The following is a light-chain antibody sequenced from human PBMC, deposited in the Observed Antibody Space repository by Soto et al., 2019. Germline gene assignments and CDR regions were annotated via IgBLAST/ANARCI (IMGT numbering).Light chain of an antibody. CDR3: QQYENFSP. Sequence: DIQMTQSPSTLSASVGDRVTITCRASQTISGLLAWYQQKPGKAPKLLIYKTSSLQSGVPSRFIGRGSGTEFTLTISSLQPDDFATYHCQQYENFSPFGGGTKVEIK. J-gene: IGKJ4*02. CDR1: QTISGL. CDR2: KTS. V-gene: IGKV1-5*03.